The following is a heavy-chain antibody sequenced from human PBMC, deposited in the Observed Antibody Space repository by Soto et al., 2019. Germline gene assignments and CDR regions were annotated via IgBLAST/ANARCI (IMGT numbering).Heavy chain of an antibody. CDR2: ISSSGSTI. D-gene: IGHD5-12*01. CDR3: ARAGYSGYDLRWGY. V-gene: IGHV3-48*03. CDR1: GFTFSSYE. J-gene: IGHJ4*02. Sequence: EVQLVESGGCLVQPGGSLRLSCAASGFTFSSYEMNWVRQAPGKGLEWVSYISSSGSTIYYADSVKGRFTISRDNAKNSLYLQMTSVRAEDTAVYYCARAGYSGYDLRWGYWGQGTLVTVSS.